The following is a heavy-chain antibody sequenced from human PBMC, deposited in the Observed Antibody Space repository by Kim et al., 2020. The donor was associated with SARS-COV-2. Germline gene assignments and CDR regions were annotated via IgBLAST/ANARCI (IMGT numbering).Heavy chain of an antibody. V-gene: IGHV4-34*01. J-gene: IGHJ1*01. Sequence: SETLSLTCAVYGGSFSGNYWNWIRQPPGMGLEWIGEISHTGSTNYNASLKGRVTLSVDTSKNQFSLKLTSVTAADTAVYYCARRAAGVDGWGQGTPVPGS. CDR3: ARRAAGVDG. CDR2: ISHTGST. D-gene: IGHD3-9*01. CDR1: GGSFSGNY.